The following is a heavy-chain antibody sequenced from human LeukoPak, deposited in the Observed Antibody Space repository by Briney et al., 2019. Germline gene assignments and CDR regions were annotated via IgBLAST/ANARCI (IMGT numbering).Heavy chain of an antibody. D-gene: IGHD3-22*01. CDR2: IGGSGAGADAI. J-gene: IGHJ4*02. CDR1: GFTFSGYY. Sequence: GGSLRLSCAASGFTFSGYYMSWIRQAPGKGLEWVSYIGGSGAGADAIKYADSVRGRFTISRDNAKNSVSLQMNGLRAEDTAVYYCAKGPYSSGYIRSSDYYWGQGTLVTVSS. V-gene: IGHV3-11*01. CDR3: AKGPYSSGYIRSSDYY.